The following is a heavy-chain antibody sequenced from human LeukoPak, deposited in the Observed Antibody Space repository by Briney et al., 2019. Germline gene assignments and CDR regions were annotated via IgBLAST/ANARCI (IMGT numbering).Heavy chain of an antibody. V-gene: IGHV3-23*01. Sequence: GGSLRLSCTASGFTFSSYAMSWVRQAPGKGLEWVSAITGSGGSTFYADSVKGRFTISRDNTKNTLYLQMNSLRAEDTALYYCAKGDYGDHYYYYAMDVWGQGTTVTVSS. CDR2: ITGSGGST. CDR1: GFTFSSYA. D-gene: IGHD4-17*01. J-gene: IGHJ6*02. CDR3: AKGDYGDHYYYYAMDV.